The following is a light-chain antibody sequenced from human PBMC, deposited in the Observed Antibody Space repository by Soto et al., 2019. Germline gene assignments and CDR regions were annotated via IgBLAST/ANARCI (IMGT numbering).Light chain of an antibody. CDR1: ESVSSY. V-gene: IGKV3-11*01. J-gene: IGKJ1*01. CDR3: QQYDTSPRT. Sequence: EIVLTQSPATLSLSPGERATLSCRASESVSSYLAWYQQKPGLPPRLLIYETSNRVIGIPAGFSGSGSGTDYTLTISSLEPEDFAVYFCQQYDTSPRTFGQGTKVDIK. CDR2: ETS.